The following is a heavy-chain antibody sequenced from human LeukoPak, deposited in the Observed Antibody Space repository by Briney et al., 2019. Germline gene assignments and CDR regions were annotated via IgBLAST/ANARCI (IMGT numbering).Heavy chain of an antibody. J-gene: IGHJ4*02. CDR1: GGPFSGYY. CDR2: INHSGST. D-gene: IGHD3-10*02. Sequence: PSETLSLTCAVYGGPFSGYYWSWIRQPPGKGLEWIGEINHSGSTNYNPSLKSRVTISVDTSKNQFSLKLSSVTAADTAVYYCARGGLFSDYWGQGTLVTVSS. V-gene: IGHV4-34*01. CDR3: ARGGLFSDY.